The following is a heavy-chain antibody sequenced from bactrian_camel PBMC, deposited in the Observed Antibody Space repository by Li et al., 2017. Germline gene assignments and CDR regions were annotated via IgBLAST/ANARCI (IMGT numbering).Heavy chain of an antibody. V-gene: IGHV3S1*01. CDR3: AANWQTNRAWYNTSAWSY. Sequence: HVQLVESGGGSVQAGGSLRLSCTTSVSGYINSRKYMAWFRQVPGKEREGVAVIYTGGGITHYADSVKGRFTMSLDNAKNTVYLQMNNLKPEDTATYYCAANWQTNRAWYNTSAWSYWGQGTQVTVS. CDR1: VSGYINSRKY. J-gene: IGHJ4*01. D-gene: IGHD6*01. CDR2: IYTGGGIT.